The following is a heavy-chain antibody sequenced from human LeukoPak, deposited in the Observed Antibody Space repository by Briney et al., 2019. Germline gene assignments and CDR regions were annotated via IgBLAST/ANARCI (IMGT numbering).Heavy chain of an antibody. Sequence: SETLSLSCSVAGGSISSYHWSWIRQPPGNGLALIGYIYYSGSTNYNPSLKSRVTISVDTSKNQFSLKLSSVTAADTAVYYCARSPGVYYYYGMDVWGQGTTVTVSS. J-gene: IGHJ6*02. CDR3: ARSPGVYYYYGMDV. CDR1: GGSISSYH. V-gene: IGHV4-59*01. CDR2: IYYSGST.